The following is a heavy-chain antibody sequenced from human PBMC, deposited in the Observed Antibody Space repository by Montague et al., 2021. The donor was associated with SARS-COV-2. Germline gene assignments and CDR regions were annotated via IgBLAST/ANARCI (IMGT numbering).Heavy chain of an antibody. D-gene: IGHD3-3*01. J-gene: IGHJ3*02. CDR2: IYYSGST. Sequence: SETRSLTRTVSGSSISSSSYYWGWIRQPPRKGLEWIGSIYYSGSTYYNPSLQSRVTISVDTSTNQFSLKLSSVTAADTAVYYCARHSGRDTIFGVVIIPDAFDIWGQGTMVTVSS. V-gene: IGHV4-39*01. CDR3: ARHSGRDTIFGVVIIPDAFDI. CDR1: GSSISSSSYY.